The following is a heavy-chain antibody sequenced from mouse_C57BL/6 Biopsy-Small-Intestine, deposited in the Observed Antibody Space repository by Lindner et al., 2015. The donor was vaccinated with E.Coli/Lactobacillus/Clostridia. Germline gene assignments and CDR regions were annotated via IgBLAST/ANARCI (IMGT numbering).Heavy chain of an antibody. CDR3: VREYLSLPTY. CDR1: GYTFTTYS. Sequence: VQLQESGAELAKPGASVKLSCKASGYTFTTYSMYWVKQSPGQGLEWIGYINPTSGYTRFNQKFKDKATLTTDKSSSTSYMQLSSLTYEDSAVYYCVREYLSLPTYWGQGTILTVSS. D-gene: IGHD5-5*01. CDR2: INPTSGYT. J-gene: IGHJ2*01. V-gene: IGHV1-7*01.